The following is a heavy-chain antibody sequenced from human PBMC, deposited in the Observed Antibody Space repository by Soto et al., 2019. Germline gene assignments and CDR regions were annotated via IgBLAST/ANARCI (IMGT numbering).Heavy chain of an antibody. CDR2: IWYDGSNK. D-gene: IGHD2-2*02. CDR3: ARDGPEYQLLYLGARLYFDY. V-gene: IGHV3-33*01. Sequence: QVQLVESGGGVVQPGRSLRLSCAASGFTFSSYGMHWVRQAPGKGLEWVAVIWYDGSNKYYADSVKGRFTISRDNSKNTLYLQMNSLRAEDTAVYYCARDGPEYQLLYLGARLYFDYWGQGTLVTVSS. CDR1: GFTFSSYG. J-gene: IGHJ4*02.